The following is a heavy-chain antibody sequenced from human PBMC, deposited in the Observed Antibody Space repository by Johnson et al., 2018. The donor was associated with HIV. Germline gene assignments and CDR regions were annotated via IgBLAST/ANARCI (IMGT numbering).Heavy chain of an antibody. CDR1: GFRFSDYA. Sequence: QVQLVESGGGVVQPGRSLRLSCAGSGFRFSDYAIHWVRQAPGKGLEWVAVISSDGTKNYYSDSVKGRFTISRDNSKNTLYLQMNSLRAEDTAVYYCAKSWHSGSLYDAFHIWGQGTMVTVSS. V-gene: IGHV3-30*18. J-gene: IGHJ3*02. CDR3: AKSWHSGSLYDAFHI. CDR2: ISSDGTKN. D-gene: IGHD1-26*01.